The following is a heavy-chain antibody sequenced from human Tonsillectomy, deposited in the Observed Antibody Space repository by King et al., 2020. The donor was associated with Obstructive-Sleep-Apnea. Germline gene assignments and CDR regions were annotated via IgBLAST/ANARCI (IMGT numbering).Heavy chain of an antibody. J-gene: IGHJ6*02. V-gene: IGHV5-51*01. D-gene: IGHD4-11*01. CDR3: ARHLTTVKNPYYYYGMDV. Sequence: DVQLVESGAEVKKPGESLKISCKGSGYSFTSYWIGWVRQVPGKGLEWMGIIYPGDSDTRYSPSFQGQVTISADKSISTAYLQWSSLKASDTAMYYCARHLTTVKNPYYYYGMDVWGQGTTVTVSS. CDR2: IYPGDSDT. CDR1: GYSFTSYW.